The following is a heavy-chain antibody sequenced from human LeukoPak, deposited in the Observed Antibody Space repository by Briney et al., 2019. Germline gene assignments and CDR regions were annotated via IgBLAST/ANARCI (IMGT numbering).Heavy chain of an antibody. Sequence: GGSLRLSCAASGFTFSTYAMSWVRQAPGKGLEWVSAIRGSGGSTYYADSVKGRFTISRDNSKNTLYLQMNSLRAEDTAVYYCAKWPATVTTMDYWGQGTLVTVSS. CDR2: IRGSGGST. CDR1: GFTFSTYA. D-gene: IGHD4-17*01. CDR3: AKWPATVTTMDY. V-gene: IGHV3-23*01. J-gene: IGHJ4*02.